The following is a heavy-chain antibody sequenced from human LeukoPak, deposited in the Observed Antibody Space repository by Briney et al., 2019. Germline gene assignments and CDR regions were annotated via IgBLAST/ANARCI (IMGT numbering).Heavy chain of an antibody. CDR1: GGSISSYY. Sequence: SETLSLTCTVSGGSISSYYWNWIRQPPGKGLEWIGYIFYSGITNYNPSLKSRVTISVDTSKKQFSLKLTSLTAADTAVYYCARHSGSYPHWFAPWGQGTLVTVSS. V-gene: IGHV4-59*01. J-gene: IGHJ5*02. D-gene: IGHD1-26*01. CDR3: ARHSGSYPHWFAP. CDR2: IFYSGIT.